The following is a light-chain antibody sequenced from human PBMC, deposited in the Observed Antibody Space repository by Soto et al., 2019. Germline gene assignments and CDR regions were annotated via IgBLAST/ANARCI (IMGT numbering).Light chain of an antibody. V-gene: IGLV2-14*01. J-gene: IGLJ1*01. CDR1: SSDVGGYNS. CDR2: DVS. CDR3: SAYTSSSTLV. Sequence: QSALPQPASVSGSPGQSITISCTGTSSDVGGYNSVFWYQQHPGTAPKLMIYDVSNRPSGVSNRFSGSKSGNTASLTISGLQAEDEADYYCSAYTSSSTLVFGTGTKVTVL.